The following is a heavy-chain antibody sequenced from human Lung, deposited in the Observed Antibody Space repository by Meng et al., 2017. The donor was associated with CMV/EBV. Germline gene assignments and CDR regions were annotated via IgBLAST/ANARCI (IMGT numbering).Heavy chain of an antibody. CDR2: ISSTSNYI. CDR1: GFTFISYS. J-gene: IGHJ4*02. D-gene: IGHD6-25*01. CDR3: ARDIFSAAGLDY. V-gene: IGHV3-21*01. Sequence: GEXXKISCAASGFTFISYSMNWVRQAPGKGLEWVSTISSTSNYIYYADSVKGRFTMSRDNARNSVYLQMNSLRAEDTAVYYCARDIFSAAGLDYWGQGALVTVSS.